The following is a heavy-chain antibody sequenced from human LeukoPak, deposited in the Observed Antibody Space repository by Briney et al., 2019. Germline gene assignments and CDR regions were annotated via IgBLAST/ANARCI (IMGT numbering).Heavy chain of an antibody. CDR3: AKGKFMWEPLQYYFDY. CDR1: GFTFSSYA. CDR2: ISGSGGST. V-gene: IGHV3-23*01. J-gene: IGHJ4*02. Sequence: GGSLRLSCAASGFTFSSYAMSWVRQAPGKGLEWVSAISGSGGSTYYADSVKGRFTISRDNSKNTLYLQMNSLRAEDTAVYYCAKGKFMWEPLQYYFDYWGQGTLVTVSS. D-gene: IGHD1-26*01.